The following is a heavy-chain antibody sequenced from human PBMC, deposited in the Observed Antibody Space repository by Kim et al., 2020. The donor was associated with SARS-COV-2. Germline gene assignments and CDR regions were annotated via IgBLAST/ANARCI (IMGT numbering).Heavy chain of an antibody. CDR2: ISSGGDKA. CDR1: GFTFSNHA. D-gene: IGHD6-19*01. V-gene: IGHV3-23*01. CDR3: VKSIAVTGNY. J-gene: IGHJ4*02. Sequence: GGSLRLSCTASGFTFSNHAMSWVRQAPGKGLDWVSAISSGGDKAYYPDSVRGRFTISRDNSKNTVYLQMSSLRVDDTALYYCVKSIAVTGNYWGQGTLVTVSS.